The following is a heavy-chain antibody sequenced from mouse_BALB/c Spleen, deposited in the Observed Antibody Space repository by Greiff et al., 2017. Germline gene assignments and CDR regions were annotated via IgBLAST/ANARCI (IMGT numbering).Heavy chain of an antibody. CDR2: INPYNGAT. CDR1: GYSFTGYY. V-gene: IGHV1-31*01. J-gene: IGHJ2*01. CDR3: ARGLDGYDY. Sequence: VQLQQSGPELVKPGASVKISCKASGYSFTGYYMHWVKQSHVKSLEWIGRINPYNGATSYNQNFKDKASLTVDKSSSTAYMELHSLTSEDSAVYYCARGLDGYDYWGQGTTLTVSS. D-gene: IGHD2-3*01.